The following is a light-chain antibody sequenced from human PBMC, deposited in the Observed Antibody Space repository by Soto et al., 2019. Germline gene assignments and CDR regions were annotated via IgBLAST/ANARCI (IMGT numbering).Light chain of an antibody. V-gene: IGKV1-39*01. CDR2: SAS. Sequence: DIQMTQSPSSLSASVGDRVTITCRASQSISNYLNWYQQKPGKAPKLLIYSASSLQSGVPSRFCGSGSGTDFTLTISSLQPEDFATYSCQQSYTTPPLTFGGGTKVEIK. CDR3: QQSYTTPPLT. J-gene: IGKJ4*01. CDR1: QSISNY.